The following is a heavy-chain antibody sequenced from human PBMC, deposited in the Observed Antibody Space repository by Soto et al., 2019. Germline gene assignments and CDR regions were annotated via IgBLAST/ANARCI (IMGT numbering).Heavy chain of an antibody. Sequence: SETLSLTCSVSGYSIRSGYYWGWVRQAPGKGVEWLGSVYHNGIMFHNPSFQSRVTISVDTSKNQFSLNLRSVTAADTAVYYCAALWFGELAFNYWGHGILVTVSS. CDR3: AALWFGELAFNY. CDR1: GYSIRSGYY. V-gene: IGHV4-38-2*02. CDR2: VYHNGIM. J-gene: IGHJ4*01. D-gene: IGHD3-10*01.